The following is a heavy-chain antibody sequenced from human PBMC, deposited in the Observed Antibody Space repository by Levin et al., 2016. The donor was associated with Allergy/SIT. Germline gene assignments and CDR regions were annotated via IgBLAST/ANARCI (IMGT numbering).Heavy chain of an antibody. CDR2: IIPIFGTA. V-gene: IGHV1-69*01. CDR3: ARASGYSNYEFLWYFDL. D-gene: IGHD4-11*01. Sequence: WVRQAPGQGLEWMGGIIPIFGTADYAQKFQGRVTITADESTSTAYMELSSLGSEDTAVYYCARASGYSNYEFLWYFDLWGRGTPGHRLL. J-gene: IGHJ2*01.